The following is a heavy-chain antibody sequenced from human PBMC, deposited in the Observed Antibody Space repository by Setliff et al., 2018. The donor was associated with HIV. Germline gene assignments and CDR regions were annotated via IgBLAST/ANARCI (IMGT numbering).Heavy chain of an antibody. J-gene: IGHJ3*02. CDR3: ARDSNPRRSWYSGDAFDI. CDR1: GYTFPNYG. Sequence: ASVKACKASGYTFPNYGITWVRQAPGQGLEWMGWISAYTANTNYAQNLQGRVTLTTDTSTSTAYMELRSLRSDDTAVYYCARDSNPRRSWYSGDAFDIWGQGTMVTVSS. CDR2: ISAYTANT. V-gene: IGHV1-18*01. D-gene: IGHD6-13*01.